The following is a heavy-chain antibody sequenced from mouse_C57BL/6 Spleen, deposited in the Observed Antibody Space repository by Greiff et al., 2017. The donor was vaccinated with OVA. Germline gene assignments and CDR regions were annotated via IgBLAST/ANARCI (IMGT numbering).Heavy chain of an antibody. Sequence: EVQLQQSGPELVKPGASVKIPCKASGYTFTAYNMDWVKQSHGKSLEWIGDINPNNGGTIYNQKFKGKATLTVDKSSSTAYMELRSLTSEDTAVYYCARERLLYFDYWGQGTTLTVSS. CDR3: ARERLLYFDY. D-gene: IGHD1-1*01. V-gene: IGHV1-18*01. CDR1: GYTFTAYN. CDR2: INPNNGGT. J-gene: IGHJ2*01.